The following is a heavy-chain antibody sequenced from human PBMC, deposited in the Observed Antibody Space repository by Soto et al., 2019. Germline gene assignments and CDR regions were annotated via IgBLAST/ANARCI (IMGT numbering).Heavy chain of an antibody. CDR3: ARGSKQLAPNWFDP. D-gene: IGHD1-1*01. J-gene: IGHJ5*02. V-gene: IGHV4-59*08. CDR1: GDSISPHY. CDR2: VYYTGTT. Sequence: SETLSLTCTVSGDSISPHYWTWVRRPPGKGLEWVGYVYYTGTTMYNPSLKSRLTISVDRSKNQVSLNLTSVTAADTAVYYCARGSKQLAPNWFDPWGQGTLVTVSS.